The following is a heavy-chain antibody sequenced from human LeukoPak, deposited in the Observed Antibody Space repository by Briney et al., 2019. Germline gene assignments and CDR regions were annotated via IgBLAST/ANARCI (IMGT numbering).Heavy chain of an antibody. J-gene: IGHJ4*02. CDR1: GFTFSSYA. Sequence: GGSLRLSCAASGFTFSSYAMSWVRQAPGKGLEWVSAISDSGGSTYYADSVKGRFTISRDNSKNTLYLQMNSLRAEDTAVYYCAKPPPTTGSEGPEYYFDYWGQGTLVTVSS. CDR3: AKPPPTTGSEGPEYYFDY. CDR2: ISDSGGST. D-gene: IGHD6-19*01. V-gene: IGHV3-23*01.